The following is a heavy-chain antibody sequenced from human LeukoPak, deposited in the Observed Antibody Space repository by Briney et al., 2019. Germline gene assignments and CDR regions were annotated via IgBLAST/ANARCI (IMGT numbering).Heavy chain of an antibody. CDR2: INPNSGGT. CDR3: ARGGVNYYDSTPQILFDY. D-gene: IGHD3-22*01. V-gene: IGHV1-2*06. J-gene: IGHJ4*02. CDR1: GYTLTDYY. Sequence: ASMKVSCKVSGYTLTDYYMHWVRQAPGQGLEWMGRINPNSGGTNYAQKFQGRVTMTRDTSISTAYMELSRLRSDDTAVYYCARGGVNYYDSTPQILFDYWGQGTLVTVSS.